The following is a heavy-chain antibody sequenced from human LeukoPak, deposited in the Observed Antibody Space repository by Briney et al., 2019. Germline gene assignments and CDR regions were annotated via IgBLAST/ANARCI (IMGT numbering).Heavy chain of an antibody. D-gene: IGHD4-11*01. CDR3: ARAQTTVTTAGVYYYGMDV. J-gene: IGHJ6*02. Sequence: SETLSLTCTVSGGSVSSGSYYWSWIRHPPGKDLEWIGYIYYSGSTNYNPSLKSRVTISVDTSKNQFSLKLSSVTAADTAVYYCARAQTTVTTAGVYYYGMDVWGQGTTVTVSS. CDR2: IYYSGST. CDR1: GGSVSSGSYY. V-gene: IGHV4-61*01.